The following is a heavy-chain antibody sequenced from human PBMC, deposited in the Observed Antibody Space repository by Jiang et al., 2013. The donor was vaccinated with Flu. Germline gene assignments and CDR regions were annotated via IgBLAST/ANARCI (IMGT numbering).Heavy chain of an antibody. V-gene: IGHV5-51*01. CDR2: IYPGDSDT. CDR3: ARLTYYDTSRYYVPFDY. D-gene: IGHD3-22*01. Sequence: SCKGSGYSFTGYWIGWVRQMPGKGLESMGIIYPGDSDTRYSPSFQGQVTISADKSINTAYLQWSSLKASDTATYYCARLTYYDTSRYYVPFDYWGQGTLVTVSS. J-gene: IGHJ4*02. CDR1: GYSFTGYW.